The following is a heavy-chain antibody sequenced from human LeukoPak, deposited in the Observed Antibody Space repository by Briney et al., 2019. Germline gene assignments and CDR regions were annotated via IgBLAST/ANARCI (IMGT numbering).Heavy chain of an antibody. CDR1: GGSISSYY. Sequence: SETLYLTCTVSGGSISSYYWSWIRQPPGKGLEWIGYIYYSGSTNYNPSLKSRVTISVDTSKSQFSLKLSSVTAADTAVYYCARLGGYGYFDYWGQGTLVTVSS. D-gene: IGHD5-12*01. CDR2: IYYSGST. V-gene: IGHV4-59*01. J-gene: IGHJ4*02. CDR3: ARLGGYGYFDY.